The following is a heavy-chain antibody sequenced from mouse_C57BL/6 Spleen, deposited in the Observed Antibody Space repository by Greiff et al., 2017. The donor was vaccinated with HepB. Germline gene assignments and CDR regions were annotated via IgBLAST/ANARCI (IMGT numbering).Heavy chain of an antibody. Sequence: QVQLQQSGAELVRPGASVTLSCKASGYTFTDYEMHWVKQTPVHGLEWIGAIDPETGGTAYNQKFKGKAILTADKSSSTAYMELRSLTSEDSAVYYCTRLGYGSSYLTAMDYWGQGTSVTVSS. V-gene: IGHV1-15*01. CDR3: TRLGYGSSYLTAMDY. CDR2: IDPETGGT. CDR1: GYTFTDYE. D-gene: IGHD1-1*01. J-gene: IGHJ4*01.